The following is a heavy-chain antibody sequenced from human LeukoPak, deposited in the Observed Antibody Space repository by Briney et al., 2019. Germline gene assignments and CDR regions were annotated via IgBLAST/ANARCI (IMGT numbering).Heavy chain of an antibody. Sequence: GGSLRLSCAASGFPFSSYAMTWARQAPGKGLEWVSAISDSGGSTYYADSVKGRFTISRDNSKNSLYLQMNSLRAEDTAVYYCAKESKYYPWGQGTLVTVSS. CDR1: GFPFSSYA. CDR3: AKESKYYP. D-gene: IGHD3-10*01. CDR2: ISDSGGST. V-gene: IGHV3-23*01. J-gene: IGHJ5*02.